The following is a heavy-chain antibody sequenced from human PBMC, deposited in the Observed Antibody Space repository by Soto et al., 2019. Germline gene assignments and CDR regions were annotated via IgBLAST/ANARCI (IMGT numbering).Heavy chain of an antibody. Sequence: SETLSLTCTVSGGSISSDYWSWIRQPPGKGLEWIGYIYYSGSTNYNPSLKSRVTISVDTSKNQFSLKLSSVTAANTAVYYCARARRGYSYGYNYFDYWGQGTLVTVSS. CDR1: GGSISSDY. CDR3: ARARRGYSYGYNYFDY. D-gene: IGHD5-18*01. V-gene: IGHV4-59*01. J-gene: IGHJ4*02. CDR2: IYYSGST.